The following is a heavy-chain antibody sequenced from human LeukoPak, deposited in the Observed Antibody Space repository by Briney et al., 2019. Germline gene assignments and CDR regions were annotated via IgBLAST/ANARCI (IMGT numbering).Heavy chain of an antibody. J-gene: IGHJ4*02. CDR2: IIWSGGST. D-gene: IGHD3-10*01. Sequence: GGSLRLSCAASGFTFDDYGMSWVRHAPGKGLEWVSGIIWSGGSTGYADSVKGRFTISRDNAKNSLYLQMNSLRAEDTALYYCARDDYGSGSWNDYWGQGTLVTVSS. V-gene: IGHV3-20*04. CDR1: GFTFDDYG. CDR3: ARDDYGSGSWNDY.